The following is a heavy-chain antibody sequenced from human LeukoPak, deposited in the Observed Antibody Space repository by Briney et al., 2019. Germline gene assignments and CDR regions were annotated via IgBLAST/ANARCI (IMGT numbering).Heavy chain of an antibody. J-gene: IGHJ4*02. Sequence: ASVKVSCKASGYTFTSYGISWVRQAPGQGLEWMGWISAYNGNTNYAQKLQGRVTMTTDTSTSTAYMELRSLRSEDTAIFYCATSTDYYDASGFYYWGQGTLVSVSS. CDR2: ISAYNGNT. V-gene: IGHV1-18*01. D-gene: IGHD3-9*01. CDR1: GYTFTSYG. CDR3: ATSTDYYDASGFYY.